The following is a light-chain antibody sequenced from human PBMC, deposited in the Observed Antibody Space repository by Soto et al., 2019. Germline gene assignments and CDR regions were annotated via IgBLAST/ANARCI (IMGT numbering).Light chain of an antibody. CDR1: QSISSK. Sequence: DIHMTQSPSTLSASVGDRVTITCRASQSISSKLAWYPQKPVKAPKLLIYKASSLESGVPSRCSGSSSGTEFTLTITSLQPDDFATYFCQQYQTYPWTFGQGTKVE. V-gene: IGKV1-5*03. CDR3: QQYQTYPWT. CDR2: KAS. J-gene: IGKJ1*01.